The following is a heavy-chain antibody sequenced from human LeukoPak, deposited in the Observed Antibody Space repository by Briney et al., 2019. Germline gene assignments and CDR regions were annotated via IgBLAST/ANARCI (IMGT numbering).Heavy chain of an antibody. CDR3: AKDWLSGSYLAGMDV. D-gene: IGHD1-26*01. CDR1: GFTFSSYG. CDR2: ISYDGSNK. J-gene: IGHJ6*02. Sequence: GRSLRLSCAASGFTFSSYGMHWVRQAPGKGLEWVAVISYDGSNKYYADSVKGRFTISRDNSKNTLYLQMNSLRAEDTAVYYCAKDWLSGSYLAGMDVWGQGTTVTVSS. V-gene: IGHV3-30*18.